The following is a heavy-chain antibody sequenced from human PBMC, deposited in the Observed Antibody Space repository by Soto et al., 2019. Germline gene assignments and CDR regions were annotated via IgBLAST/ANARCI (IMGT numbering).Heavy chain of an antibody. CDR3: AGDQRITMIVGSYYYYYGMDV. D-gene: IGHD3-22*01. J-gene: IGHJ6*02. CDR2: ISYDGSNK. V-gene: IGHV3-30-3*01. Sequence: GGSLRLSCAASGFTFSSYAMHWVRQAPGKGLEWVAVISYDGSNKYYADSVKGRFTISRDNYKNTLYLQMNSLRADDTAVYYCAGDQRITMIVGSYYYYYGMDVWGQGTTVTVSS. CDR1: GFTFSSYA.